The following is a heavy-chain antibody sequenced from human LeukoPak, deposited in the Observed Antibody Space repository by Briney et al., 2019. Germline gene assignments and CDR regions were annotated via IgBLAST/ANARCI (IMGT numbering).Heavy chain of an antibody. J-gene: IGHJ4*02. V-gene: IGHV4-39*01. Sequence: SETLSLTCTVSGGSISSSSYYWGWIRQPPGKGLEWIASIYYSGSTYYSPSLKSRVTISVDTSKNQFSLKLSSVTAADTAVYYCVRHYPHSDYVFDYWGQGTLVTVSS. CDR1: GGSISSSSYY. CDR3: VRHYPHSDYVFDY. D-gene: IGHD5-12*01. CDR2: IYYSGST.